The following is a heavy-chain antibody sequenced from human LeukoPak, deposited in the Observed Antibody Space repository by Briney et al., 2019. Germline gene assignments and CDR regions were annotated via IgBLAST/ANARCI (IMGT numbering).Heavy chain of an antibody. D-gene: IGHD3-3*01. J-gene: IGHJ4*02. CDR3: ARGSGEVDY. Sequence: ASVKVSCKASGYTFSSHGISWVRQAPGQGLEWMGWISAYSGDTKYAQKFQGRVTMSTDTSTSTAYMELSRLRSDDTAVYYCARGSGEVDYWGQGTLVTVSS. V-gene: IGHV1-18*01. CDR2: ISAYSGDT. CDR1: GYTFSSHG.